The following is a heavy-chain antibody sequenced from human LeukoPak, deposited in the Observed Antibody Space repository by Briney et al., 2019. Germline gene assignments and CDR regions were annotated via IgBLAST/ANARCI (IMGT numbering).Heavy chain of an antibody. CDR3: AREITGMIGPTDY. D-gene: IGHD1-20*01. V-gene: IGHV1-2*02. J-gene: IGHJ4*02. Sequence: GASVKVSCKASGYTFSGYYVHWVRQAPGQGLQWTGWINPNSGDTNYAQKFQGRVTMTRDTSISTAYMELSRLTSDDTAVYYCAREITGMIGPTDYWGQGTLVTVSS. CDR2: INPNSGDT. CDR1: GYTFSGYY.